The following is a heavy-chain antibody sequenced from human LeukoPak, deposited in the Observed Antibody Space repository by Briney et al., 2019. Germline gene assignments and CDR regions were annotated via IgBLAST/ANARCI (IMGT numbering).Heavy chain of an antibody. CDR1: GFTFSSYG. D-gene: IGHD7-27*01. CDR3: AKDIRPGSAAFDI. CDR2: ISWNSGSI. J-gene: IGHJ3*02. Sequence: GGSLRLSCAASGFTFSSYGMHWVRQAPGKGLEWVSGISWNSGSIGYADSVKGRFTISRDNAKNSLYLQMNSLRAEDTALYYCAKDIRPGSAAFDIWGQGTMVTVSS. V-gene: IGHV3-9*01.